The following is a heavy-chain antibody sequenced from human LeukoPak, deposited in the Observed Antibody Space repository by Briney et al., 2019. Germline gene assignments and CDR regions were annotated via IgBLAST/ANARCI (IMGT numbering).Heavy chain of an antibody. Sequence: SETLSLTCTVSGGSISSSGYYWGWIRQPPGKGLEWIGSIYYSGSTHYNPSLESRVTISVDTSKNQFSLKLRSVTAADTAVYYCARLDYAYYYYMDVWGKGTTVTVSS. CDR1: GGSISSSGYY. CDR2: IYYSGST. D-gene: IGHD4-17*01. V-gene: IGHV4-39*07. CDR3: ARLDYAYYYYMDV. J-gene: IGHJ6*03.